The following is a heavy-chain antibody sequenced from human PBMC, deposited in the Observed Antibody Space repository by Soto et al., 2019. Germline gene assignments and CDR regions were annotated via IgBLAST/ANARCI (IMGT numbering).Heavy chain of an antibody. CDR3: ARSPSSWNPYYYYGMDV. J-gene: IGHJ6*02. D-gene: IGHD6-13*01. V-gene: IGHV3-48*03. Sequence: PGGSLRLSCAASGFAFSSYEMNWFRQAPGKGLEWVSYISSSGSTIYYADSVKGRFTISRDNAKNSLYLQMNSLRAEDTAVYYCARSPSSWNPYYYYGMDVWGQGTTVTVSS. CDR1: GFAFSSYE. CDR2: ISSSGSTI.